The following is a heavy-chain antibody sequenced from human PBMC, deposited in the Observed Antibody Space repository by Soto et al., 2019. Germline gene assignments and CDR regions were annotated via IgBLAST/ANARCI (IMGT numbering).Heavy chain of an antibody. CDR2: IYRTGST. CDR1: GGSFTSNNW. CDR3: ASRDPGTSVDY. V-gene: IGHV4-4*02. D-gene: IGHD1-7*01. Sequence: SETLSLTCAVSGGSFTSNNWWTWVRRPPGQGLEWIGEIYRTGSTNYTPSLKSRVTISLDKSENQFSLKVTSMTAADTAVYYCASRDPGTSVDYWGQGTLVTVSS. J-gene: IGHJ4*02.